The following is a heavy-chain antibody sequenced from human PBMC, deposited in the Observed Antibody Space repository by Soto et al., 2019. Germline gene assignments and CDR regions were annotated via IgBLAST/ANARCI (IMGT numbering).Heavy chain of an antibody. D-gene: IGHD4-17*01. Sequence: QVQLQESGPGLVKPSQTLSLTCTVSGGSISSGGYYWSWIRQHPGKGLEWIGYIYYSGSTYYNPSLKSRVTISVDAYKNQFSLKLSSVTAAYTAVYYCARRDYGDYGALARWGQGTLVTVSS. V-gene: IGHV4-31*03. CDR1: GGSISSGGYY. CDR3: ARRDYGDYGALAR. CDR2: IYYSGST. J-gene: IGHJ4*02.